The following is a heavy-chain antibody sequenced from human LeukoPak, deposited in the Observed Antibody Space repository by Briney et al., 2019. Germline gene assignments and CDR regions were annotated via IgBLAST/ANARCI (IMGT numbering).Heavy chain of an antibody. CDR3: AKRGVVIRVILVGFHKEAYYFDS. J-gene: IGHJ4*02. CDR1: GITLSNYG. Sequence: PGGSLRLSCAVSGITLSNYGMSWVRQAPGKGLGWVAGISGSGGSTSYADSVKGRFAISRDNPRNTLYLQTNSLRAEDTAVYFCAKRGVVIRVILVGFHKEAYYFDSWGQGALVTVSS. D-gene: IGHD3-22*01. CDR2: ISGSGGST. V-gene: IGHV3-23*01.